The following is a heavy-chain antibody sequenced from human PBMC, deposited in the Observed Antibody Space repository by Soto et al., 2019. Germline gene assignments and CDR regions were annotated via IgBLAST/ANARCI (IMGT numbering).Heavy chain of an antibody. CDR2: IIPIFGTA. CDR1: GGTFSSYA. CDR3: ARVDRSTDIVLMVYAIRGAFDI. D-gene: IGHD2-8*01. Sequence: SVKVSCKASGGTFSSYAISWVRQAPGQGLDWMGGIIPIFGTANYAQKFQGRVTITADESTSKAYMELSSLRSEDTAVYYCARVDRSTDIVLMVYAIRGAFDIWGQGTMVNVSS. V-gene: IGHV1-69*13. J-gene: IGHJ3*02.